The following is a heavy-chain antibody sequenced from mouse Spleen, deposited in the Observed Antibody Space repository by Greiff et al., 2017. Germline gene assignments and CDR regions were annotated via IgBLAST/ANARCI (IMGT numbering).Heavy chain of an antibody. CDR2: IYPGDGDT. CDR3: ARTGRWYFDV. D-gene: IGHD4-1*01. V-gene: IGHV1-80*01. CDR1: GYAFSSYW. J-gene: IGHJ1*01. Sequence: VKLMESGAELVKPGASVKISCKASGYAFSSYWMNWVKQRPGKGLEWIGQIYPGDGDTNYNGKFKGKATLTADKSSSTAYMQLSSLTSEDSAVYFCARTGRWYFDVWGAGTTVTVSS.